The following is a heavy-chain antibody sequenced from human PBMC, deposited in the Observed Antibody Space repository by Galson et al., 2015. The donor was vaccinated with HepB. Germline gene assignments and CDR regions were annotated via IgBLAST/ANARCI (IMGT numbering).Heavy chain of an antibody. D-gene: IGHD1-14*01. Sequence: SLRLSCAASGFTFNSYAMSWVRQAPGKGPEWVSGVSVGGDNTYYADSVKGRFTISRDNSKNTLYLQMNSLRAEDTAVYYCSTLTALDPYYYYYYYMDVWGKGTTVTVSS. CDR3: STLTALDPYYYYYYYMDV. CDR2: VSVGGDNT. V-gene: IGHV3-23*01. CDR1: GFTFNSYA. J-gene: IGHJ6*03.